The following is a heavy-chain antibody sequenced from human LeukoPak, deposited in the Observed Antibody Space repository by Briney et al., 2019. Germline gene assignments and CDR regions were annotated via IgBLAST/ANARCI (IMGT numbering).Heavy chain of an antibody. CDR1: GGSINGYY. J-gene: IGHJ6*02. CDR3: ARLTCEDGVDV. CDR2: MFYNGNT. Sequence: PSETLSLTCNVSGGSINGYYWTWIRQPPQKGLEWIGYMFYNGNTNYNPSLKSRATISVDTSQNQISLRLASVTAADTGTYHCARLTCEDGVDVWGQGTTVTVSS. V-gene: IGHV4-59*08.